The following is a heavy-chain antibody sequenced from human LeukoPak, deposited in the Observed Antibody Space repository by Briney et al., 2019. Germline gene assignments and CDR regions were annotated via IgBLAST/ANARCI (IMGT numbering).Heavy chain of an antibody. Sequence: ASVKVSCKASGYTFTGYYMHWVRQAPGQGLEWMGWINPNSGGTNYAQKFQGRVTMTRDTSISTAYMELSRLRSDDTAVYYCARDPRGYYYDSSGYYFNWFDPWGQGTLVTVSS. CDR3: ARDPRGYYYDSSGYYFNWFDP. CDR1: GYTFTGYY. J-gene: IGHJ5*02. CDR2: INPNSGGT. V-gene: IGHV1-2*02. D-gene: IGHD3-22*01.